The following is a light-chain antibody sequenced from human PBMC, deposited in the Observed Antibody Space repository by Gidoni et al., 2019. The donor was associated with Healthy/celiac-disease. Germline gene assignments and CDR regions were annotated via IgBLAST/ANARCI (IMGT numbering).Light chain of an antibody. V-gene: IGLV1-40*01. Sequence: QSVLTQPPSVSGAPGHRVTISCTGSSYNIGAGYDVHWYQQLPGPAPKLLIYGNSNRPSGVPDRFSGSKSGTSASLAITGLQAEDEADYYCQSYDSSLSGVVFGGGTKLTVL. CDR3: QSYDSSLSGVV. CDR2: GNS. J-gene: IGLJ2*01. CDR1: SYNIGAGYD.